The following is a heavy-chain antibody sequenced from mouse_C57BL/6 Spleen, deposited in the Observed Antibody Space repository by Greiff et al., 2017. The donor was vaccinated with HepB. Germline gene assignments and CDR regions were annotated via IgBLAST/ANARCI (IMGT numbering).Heavy chain of an antibody. CDR3: ARGDSSPAWFAY. D-gene: IGHD1-1*01. Sequence: EVHLVEPGGGLVKPGGSLKLSCAASGFTFSDYGMHWVRQAPEKGLEWVAYISSGSSTIYYADTVKGRITISRDNAKNTLFLQMTSLRSEDTAMYYCARGDSSPAWFAYWGQGTLVTVSA. V-gene: IGHV5-17*01. J-gene: IGHJ3*01. CDR1: GFTFSDYG. CDR2: ISSGSSTI.